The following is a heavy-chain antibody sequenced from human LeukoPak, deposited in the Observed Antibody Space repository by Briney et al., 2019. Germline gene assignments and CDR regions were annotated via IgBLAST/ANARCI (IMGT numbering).Heavy chain of an antibody. CDR3: ARGSVAGANFDY. J-gene: IGHJ4*02. Sequence: GGSLRLSCADSGFTFSRYWMHWVRQAPGKGLVWDSHITTDGSSTSYADSVKGRFTISRDNAKNTLYLQMNSLRDEDTAVYYCARGSVAGANFDYWGPGTLVTVSS. CDR1: GFTFSRYW. D-gene: IGHD1-26*01. V-gene: IGHV3-74*01. CDR2: ITTDGSST.